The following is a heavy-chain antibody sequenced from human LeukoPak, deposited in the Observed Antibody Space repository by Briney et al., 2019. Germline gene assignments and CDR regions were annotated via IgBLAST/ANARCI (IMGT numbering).Heavy chain of an antibody. J-gene: IGHJ4*02. V-gene: IGHV3-15*01. CDR1: GFTFKHAW. D-gene: IGHD6-19*01. CDR2: IKSKSDGGAT. Sequence: GGSLRLSCAASGFTFKHAWMSWVRQAPGQGLEWVGRIKSKSDGGATDYAAPVKGRFTISRDDSKNTLSLQMNSLETEDTAVYYCVTEQQWLGWGRGTLVTVPS. CDR3: VTEQQWLG.